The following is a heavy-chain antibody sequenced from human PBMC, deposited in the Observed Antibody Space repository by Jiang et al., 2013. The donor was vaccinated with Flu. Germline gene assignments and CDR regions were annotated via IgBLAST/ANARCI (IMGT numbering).Heavy chain of an antibody. CDR1: GFSLSTSGVG. D-gene: IGHD6-13*01. J-gene: IGHJ4*02. CDR2: IYWNDDK. CDR3: ARIRTAVAAADTNYYFDY. Sequence: KPTQTLTLTCTFSGFSLSTSGVGVGWIRQPPGKALEWLALIYWNDDKRYSPSLKSRLTITKDTSKNQVVLTMTNMDPVDTATYYCARIRTAVAAADTNYYFDYWGQGTLVTVSS. V-gene: IGHV2-5*01.